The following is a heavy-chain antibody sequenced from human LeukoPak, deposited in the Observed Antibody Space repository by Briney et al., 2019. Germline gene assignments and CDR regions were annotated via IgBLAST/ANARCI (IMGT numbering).Heavy chain of an antibody. CDR1: GGSIGSGGYY. V-gene: IGHV4-31*03. J-gene: IGHJ4*02. CDR3: ARDSLRHPLDY. Sequence: PSQTLSLTCTVSGGSIGSGGYYWSWIRQHPGKGLEWIGYIYYSGSTYYNPSLKSRVTISVDTSKNQFSLKLSSVTAADTAVYYCARDSLRHPLDYWGQGTLVTVSS. CDR2: IYYSGST.